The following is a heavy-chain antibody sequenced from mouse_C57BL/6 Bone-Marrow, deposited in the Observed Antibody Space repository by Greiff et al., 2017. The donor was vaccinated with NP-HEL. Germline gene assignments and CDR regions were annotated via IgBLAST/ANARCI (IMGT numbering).Heavy chain of an antibody. Sequence: VQLQQSGAELVKPGASVKMSCKASGYTFTSYWITWVKQRPGQGLEWIGDIYPGSGSTNYNEKFKSKATLTVDTSSSTAYMQLSSLTSEDSAVYYCARVRGSSIWFAYWGQGTLVTVSA. J-gene: IGHJ3*01. CDR1: GYTFTSYW. V-gene: IGHV1-55*01. CDR3: ARVRGSSIWFAY. D-gene: IGHD3-2*02. CDR2: IYPGSGST.